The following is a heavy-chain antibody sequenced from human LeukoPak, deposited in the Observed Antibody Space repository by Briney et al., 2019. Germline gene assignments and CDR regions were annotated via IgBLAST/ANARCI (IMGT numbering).Heavy chain of an antibody. CDR2: ISYDGHNG. CDR1: GFTFSGYG. Sequence: PGGSLKLSCAASGFTFSGYGMHWVRQAPGKGLEWVAVISYDGHNGYYADSVKGRFTISRDNSKNTLFLQMNSLRAEDTAVYYCAKNLYCGGGSCYPSALGMDVWGQGTTVTVSS. V-gene: IGHV3-30*18. D-gene: IGHD2-15*01. J-gene: IGHJ6*02. CDR3: AKNLYCGGGSCYPSALGMDV.